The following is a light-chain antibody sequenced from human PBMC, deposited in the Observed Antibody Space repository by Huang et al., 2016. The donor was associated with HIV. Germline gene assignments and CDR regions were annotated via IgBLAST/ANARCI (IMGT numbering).Light chain of an antibody. CDR3: QQSYSIPHT. J-gene: IGKJ2*01. V-gene: IGKV1-39*01. Sequence: DIQMTQSPPSLSPSIGDRVTITCRASQSISTYLNWYRHKPGEAPELLILSASTSQHGVPSRFSGGGSETHVPLNIDNLQAEDFATYYCQQSYSIPHTFGRGTKVDIK. CDR1: QSISTY. CDR2: SAS.